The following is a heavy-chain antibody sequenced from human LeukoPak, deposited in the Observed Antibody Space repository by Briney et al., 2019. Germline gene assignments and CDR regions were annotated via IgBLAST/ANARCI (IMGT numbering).Heavy chain of an antibody. Sequence: GGSLRLSCAASGFTFSSFGMHWVRQAPGKGLEGVAFIRYDGSNKYYADSVKGRFTISRDNSKNTLYLQMNSLRAEDTAVYYCAKPEFIYNGYLPDYWRQGTLVTVSS. CDR2: IRYDGSNK. J-gene: IGHJ4*02. CDR3: AKPEFIYNGYLPDY. V-gene: IGHV3-30*02. D-gene: IGHD3-10*01. CDR1: GFTFSSFG.